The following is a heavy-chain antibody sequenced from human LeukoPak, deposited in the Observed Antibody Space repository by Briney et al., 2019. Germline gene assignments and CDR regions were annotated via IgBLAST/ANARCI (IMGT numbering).Heavy chain of an antibody. CDR1: GYTFTGYY. CDR3: ARSPHILTGENFDY. Sequence: ASVKVSCKASGYTFTGYYMHWVRQAPGQGLEWMGWINPNSGGTNYAQKFQGRVSMTRDTSINTAYMQLSRLRSDDTAVYYCARSPHILTGENFDYWGQGTLLTVSS. V-gene: IGHV1-2*02. J-gene: IGHJ4*02. CDR2: INPNSGGT. D-gene: IGHD3-9*01.